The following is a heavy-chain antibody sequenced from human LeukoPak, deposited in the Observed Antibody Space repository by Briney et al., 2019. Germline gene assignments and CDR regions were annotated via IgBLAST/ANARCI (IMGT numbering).Heavy chain of an antibody. J-gene: IGHJ3*02. CDR1: GGSISSSSYY. D-gene: IGHD2-21*02. Sequence: SETLSLTCTVSGGSISSSSYYWGWIRQPPGKGLGWIGSIYYSGSTYYNPSLKSRVTISIDTSKNQFSLKLSSVTAADTAVYYCARRSVVVTEDAFDIWGQGTMVTVSS. CDR2: IYYSGST. V-gene: IGHV4-39*01. CDR3: ARRSVVVTEDAFDI.